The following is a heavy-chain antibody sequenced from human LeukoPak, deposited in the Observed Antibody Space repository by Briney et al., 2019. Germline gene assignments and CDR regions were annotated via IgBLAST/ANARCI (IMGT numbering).Heavy chain of an antibody. CDR3: AKGLLTVVIRDWFDP. D-gene: IGHD4-23*01. J-gene: IGHJ5*02. CDR1: GFSFSNYG. Sequence: PGGSLRLSSVVSGFSFSNYGMHWVRQAPGKGLEWVAVISYDGSEKHYADSVKGRFTIARDNSKNTLYLQMNSLRVEDTAVYYCAKGLLTVVIRDWFDPWGQGTLVTVSS. V-gene: IGHV3-30*18. CDR2: ISYDGSEK.